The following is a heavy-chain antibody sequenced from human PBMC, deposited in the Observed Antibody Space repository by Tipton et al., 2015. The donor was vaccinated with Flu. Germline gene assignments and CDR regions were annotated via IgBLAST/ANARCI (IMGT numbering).Heavy chain of an antibody. CDR3: ARDHSWRGDAFDI. J-gene: IGHJ3*02. CDR1: GFTFSSYG. D-gene: IGHD1-26*01. CDR2: IWYDGSNK. V-gene: IGHV3-33*01. Sequence: SLRLSCAASGFTFSSYGMHWVRQAPGKGLEWVAVIWYDGSNKYYADSVKGRFTISRDNSKNTLYLQMNSLRAEDTAVYYCARDHSWRGDAFDIWGQGTMVTVSS.